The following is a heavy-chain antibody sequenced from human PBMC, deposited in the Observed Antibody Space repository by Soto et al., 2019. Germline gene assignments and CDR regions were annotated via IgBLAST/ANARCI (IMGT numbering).Heavy chain of an antibody. CDR2: TYYRSRWYN. V-gene: IGHV6-1*01. Sequence: SPTLSLTCAISGDSVSSNSAAWNWIRQSPSRGLEWLGRTYYRSRWYNDYAVSVRSRITVNADTSKNQFSLHLNSVTPEDTAVYYGAGTSSLQWYYMDVWDKGTTVTVSS. J-gene: IGHJ6*03. CDR1: GDSVSSNSAA. D-gene: IGHD1-7*01. CDR3: AGTSSLQWYYMDV.